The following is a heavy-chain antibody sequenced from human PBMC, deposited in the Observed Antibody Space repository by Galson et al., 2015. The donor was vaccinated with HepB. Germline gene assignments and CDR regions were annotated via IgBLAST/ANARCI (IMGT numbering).Heavy chain of an antibody. D-gene: IGHD2-21*01. CDR3: ARDVVPRGIHYVGMDV. CDR1: EFTFSDYW. J-gene: IGHJ6*02. Sequence: SLRLSCAASEFTFSDYWMSWVRQAPGKGLEWVAQVKYDESAKYYVDSAKGRFTISRDNAKNSLYLQMNSLRAEDTAVYYCARDVVPRGIHYVGMDVWGQGTTVTVS. V-gene: IGHV3-7*01. CDR2: VKYDESAK.